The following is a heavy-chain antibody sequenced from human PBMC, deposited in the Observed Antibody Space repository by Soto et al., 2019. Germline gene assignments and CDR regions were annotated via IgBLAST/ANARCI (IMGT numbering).Heavy chain of an antibody. Sequence: QVQLVQSGAEVKKPGSSVKVSCKASGGTFSSYAISWVRQAPGQGLEWMGGIIPIFGTANYAQKFQGRDTITADKSTSTDYMELSSLRSEDTAVYYCARTVQLAVAGIDAFDIWGQGTMVTVSS. CDR3: ARTVQLAVAGIDAFDI. CDR1: GGTFSSYA. D-gene: IGHD6-19*01. V-gene: IGHV1-69*06. CDR2: IIPIFGTA. J-gene: IGHJ3*02.